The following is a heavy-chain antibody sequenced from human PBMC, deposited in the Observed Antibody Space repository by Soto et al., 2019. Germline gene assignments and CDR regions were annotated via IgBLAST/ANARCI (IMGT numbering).Heavy chain of an antibody. CDR2: ISHSGSGT. CDR1: GGSFSGNY. D-gene: IGHD2-15*01. Sequence: QVQLQQWGAGLLKPSETLSLTCTVYGGSFSGNYWSWLRQPPGMGLEWIGEISHSGSGTNYNPSLKSRVTISVDTSKNQFSLKRSSVTAADTAMYYCARGHLPGGNTFYYDYWGQGTLVTVSS. J-gene: IGHJ4*02. CDR3: ARGHLPGGNTFYYDY. V-gene: IGHV4-34*01.